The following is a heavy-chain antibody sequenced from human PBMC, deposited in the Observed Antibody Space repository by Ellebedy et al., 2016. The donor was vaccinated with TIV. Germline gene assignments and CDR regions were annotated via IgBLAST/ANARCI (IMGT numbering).Heavy chain of an antibody. CDR2: MNPNSGNT. CDR1: GYIFTSYD. J-gene: IGHJ3*02. Sequence: ASVKVSXXASGYIFTSYDINWVRQATGQGLEWMGWMNPNSGNTGYAQKFQGRVTMTRNTSISTAYMELSSLRSEDTAVYYCAISRDGYWHDIWGQGTMVTVSS. D-gene: IGHD5-24*01. V-gene: IGHV1-8*01. CDR3: AISRDGYWHDI.